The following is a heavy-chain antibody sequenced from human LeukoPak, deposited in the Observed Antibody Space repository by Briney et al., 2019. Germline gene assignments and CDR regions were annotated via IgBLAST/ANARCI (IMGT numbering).Heavy chain of an antibody. CDR2: IYYSGNT. J-gene: IGHJ5*02. V-gene: IGHV4-39*01. CDR1: GGSISSSSYY. CDR3: ARHVNPSITMVRGVIRWFDP. D-gene: IGHD3-10*01. Sequence: KASETLSLTCTVSGGSISSSSYYWGWTRQPPGKGLEWIGSIYYSGNTFYNPSLKSRSTISVDTSKNHFSLRLSSVTAADTAVYYCARHVNPSITMVRGVIRWFDPWGQGTLVTVSS.